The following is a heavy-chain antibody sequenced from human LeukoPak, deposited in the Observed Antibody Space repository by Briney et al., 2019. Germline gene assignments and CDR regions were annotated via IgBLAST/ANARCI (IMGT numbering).Heavy chain of an antibody. J-gene: IGHJ3*02. Sequence: SQTLSLTCTVSGGSISSGGYYWSWIRQHPGKGLEWIGYIYYSGSTYYNPSLKSRVTISVDTSKNQFSLKLSSVTAADTAVYYCARDNYYDSSGYPPDAFDIWGQGTMVTVSS. CDR1: GGSISSGGYY. D-gene: IGHD3-22*01. V-gene: IGHV4-31*03. CDR2: IYYSGST. CDR3: ARDNYYDSSGYPPDAFDI.